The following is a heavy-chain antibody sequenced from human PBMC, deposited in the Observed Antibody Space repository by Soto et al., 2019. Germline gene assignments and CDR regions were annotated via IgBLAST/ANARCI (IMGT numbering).Heavy chain of an antibody. CDR2: IYYSGST. CDR1: GGSISSYY. D-gene: IGHD4-17*01. Sequence: QVQLQESGPGLVKPSETLSLTCTVSGGSISSYYWSWIRQPPGKGLEWIGYIYYSGSTNYNPSLKNRVTISVDTSKNQFSLKLSSVTAADTAVYYCATDDYGDYVSSRRPYYYYYYMDVWGKGTTVTVSS. V-gene: IGHV4-59*01. CDR3: ATDDYGDYVSSRRPYYYYYYMDV. J-gene: IGHJ6*03.